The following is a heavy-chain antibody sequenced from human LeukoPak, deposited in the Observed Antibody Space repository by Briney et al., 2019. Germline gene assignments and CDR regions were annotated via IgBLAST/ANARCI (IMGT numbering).Heavy chain of an antibody. J-gene: IGHJ4*02. D-gene: IGHD3-10*01. V-gene: IGHV4-34*01. CDR1: GGSFSGYY. CDR2: INHRGSP. Sequence: PSETLSLTCAVYGGSFSGYYCSWVRQSPGKGLEWIGEINHRGSPNYNPSLKSRVTISVDTSKNQFSLKLSSVTAADTAVYYCARTRGLRYFDYWGQGTLVTVSS. CDR3: ARTRGLRYFDY.